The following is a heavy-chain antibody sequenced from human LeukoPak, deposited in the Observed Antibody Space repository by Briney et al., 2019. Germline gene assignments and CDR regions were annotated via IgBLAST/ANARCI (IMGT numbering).Heavy chain of an antibody. CDR2: IYYSGNT. CDR1: GVSISSSNSY. V-gene: IGHV4-39*01. CDR3: ARLTALYFQH. Sequence: SETLSLTCTVSGVSISSSNSYWGWIRQPPGKGLEWIGSIYYSGNTYYNASLKSRVTISVDTSKNQFSLKLSSVTAADTAVYYCARLTALYFQHWGRGTLVTVSS. J-gene: IGHJ1*01. D-gene: IGHD2-21*02.